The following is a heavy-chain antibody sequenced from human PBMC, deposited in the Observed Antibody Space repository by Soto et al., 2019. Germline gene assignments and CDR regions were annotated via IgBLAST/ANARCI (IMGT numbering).Heavy chain of an antibody. CDR2: IYPGDSDT. CDR1: GYSFTSYW. CDR3: ARFIVVVVAARYYYYGMDV. J-gene: IGHJ6*02. D-gene: IGHD2-15*01. V-gene: IGHV5-51*01. Sequence: GESLKISCKGSGYSFTSYWIGWVRQMPGKGLEWMGIIYPGDSDTRYSPSFQGQVTISADKSISTAYLQWSSLKASDTAMYYCARFIVVVVAARYYYYGMDVWGQGTTVTVSS.